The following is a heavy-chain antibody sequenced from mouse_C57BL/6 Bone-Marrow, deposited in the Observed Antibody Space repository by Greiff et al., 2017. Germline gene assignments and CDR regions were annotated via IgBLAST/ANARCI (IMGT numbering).Heavy chain of an antibody. CDR3: APTPIYYDDGWFAY. CDR1: GFNIKDYY. D-gene: IGHD2-4*01. Sequence: EVQLQESGAELVKPGASVKLSCTASGFNIKDYYMHWVKQRSEQGLEWIGRIDPEDGETKYAPKFQGKATITADPSSNTAYLQLSSLTSEDTAVYYCAPTPIYYDDGWFAYWGQGTLVTVSA. J-gene: IGHJ3*01. CDR2: IDPEDGET. V-gene: IGHV14-2*01.